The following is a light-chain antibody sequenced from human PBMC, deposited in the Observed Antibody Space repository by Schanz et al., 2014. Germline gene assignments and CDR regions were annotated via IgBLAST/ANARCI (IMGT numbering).Light chain of an antibody. Sequence: QSALTQPASVSGSPGQSITISCTGTSSDVGSYNLVSWYQQHPGKAPKLMIYEVSKRPSGVPDRFSGSILGDKAALTITGAQADDESDYYCVLYMGSGISLFGGGTKLTVL. CDR3: VLYMGSGISL. CDR2: EVS. CDR1: SSDVGSYNL. J-gene: IGLJ2*01. V-gene: IGLV2-23*02.